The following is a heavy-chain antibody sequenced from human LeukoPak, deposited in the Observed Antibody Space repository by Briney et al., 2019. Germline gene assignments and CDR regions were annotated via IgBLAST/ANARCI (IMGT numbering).Heavy chain of an antibody. CDR3: ARAARYSGYDLGY. CDR2: IYTSGST. V-gene: IGHV4-61*02. CDR1: GGSISSGDYY. D-gene: IGHD5-12*01. J-gene: IGHJ4*02. Sequence: SQTLSLTCTVSGGSISSGDYYWSWIRQPAGKGLEWIGRIYTSGSTNYNPSLKSRVTMSVDTSKNQFSLKLSSVTAADTAVYYCARAARYSGYDLGYWGQGTLVTVSS.